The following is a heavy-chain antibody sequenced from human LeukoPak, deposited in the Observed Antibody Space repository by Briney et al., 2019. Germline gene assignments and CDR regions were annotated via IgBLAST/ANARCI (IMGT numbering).Heavy chain of an antibody. J-gene: IGHJ4*02. CDR2: ISRSGSTI. CDR3: ARDTEHLYFVFDY. CDR1: GFTFSRYS. Sequence: QPGGSPRLSCAASGFTFSRYSMNWVRQAPGKGLEWVSYISRSGSTIYYADSVKGRFTISRDNAKNSLYLQMNSLRDEDTAVYYCARDTEHLYFVFDYWGQGTLVTVSS. V-gene: IGHV3-48*02. D-gene: IGHD2-2*02.